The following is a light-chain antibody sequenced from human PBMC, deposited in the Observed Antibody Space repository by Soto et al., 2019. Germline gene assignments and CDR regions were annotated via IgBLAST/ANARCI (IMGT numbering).Light chain of an antibody. CDR1: QSVINNY. CDR3: QQYSKPPRYT. J-gene: IGKJ2*01. Sequence: EIVLTQSPVTLSLSPGERVTLSCRASQSVINNYFAWYQQKPGQAPRLLIYGASSRATGIPDRFSGSGSGTDFTLTISRLEPEDFAVYYCQQYSKPPRYTFGQGTKLEIK. CDR2: GAS. V-gene: IGKV3-20*01.